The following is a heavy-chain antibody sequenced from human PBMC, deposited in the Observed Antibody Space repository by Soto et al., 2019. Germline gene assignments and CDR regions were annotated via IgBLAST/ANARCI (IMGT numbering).Heavy chain of an antibody. CDR1: GDSISSGNYY. V-gene: IGHV4-30-4*01. D-gene: IGHD2-15*01. CDR2: IYYSGRT. J-gene: IGHJ6*02. Sequence: QVQLQESGPGLVKPSQTLSLTCFVSGDSISSGNYYWSWIRQPPGKGLEWIGYIYYSGRTYYNPSIKSRLTISVDTTKNQFSLKLTSVTAADTAVYYCARAVMGYCGGGGCYYYYSLDVWGQGTTVTVSS. CDR3: ARAVMGYCGGGGCYYYYSLDV.